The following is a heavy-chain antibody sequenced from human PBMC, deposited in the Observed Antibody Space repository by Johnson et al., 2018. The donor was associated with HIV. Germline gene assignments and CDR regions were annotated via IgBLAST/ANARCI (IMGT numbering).Heavy chain of an antibody. CDR2: IRYDGSNK. Sequence: QVQLVESGGGVVQPGGSLRLSCAASGFTFSSYGMHWVRQALGKGLEWVAFIRYDGSNKYYVDSVKGRFSISRDNSKNTLYLQMNSLRAEDTAVYYCAKGIVGAMGAFDIWGQGTMFTVSS. CDR1: GFTFSSYG. D-gene: IGHD1-26*01. CDR3: AKGIVGAMGAFDI. J-gene: IGHJ3*02. V-gene: IGHV3-30*02.